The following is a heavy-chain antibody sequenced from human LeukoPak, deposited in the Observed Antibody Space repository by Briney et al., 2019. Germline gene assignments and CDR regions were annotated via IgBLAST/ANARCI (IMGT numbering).Heavy chain of an antibody. Sequence: SETLSLTCTVSAYSISSGYYWGWIRQAPGKGLEWIGSIYHSGNTYYNPSLKSRVTISVDTSKNQFSLKLSSVTAADTAVYYCARADYYDSSGYYFDYWGQGTTVTVSS. D-gene: IGHD3-22*01. CDR3: ARADYYDSSGYYFDY. J-gene: IGHJ4*03. CDR2: IYHSGNT. CDR1: AYSISSGYY. V-gene: IGHV4-38-2*02.